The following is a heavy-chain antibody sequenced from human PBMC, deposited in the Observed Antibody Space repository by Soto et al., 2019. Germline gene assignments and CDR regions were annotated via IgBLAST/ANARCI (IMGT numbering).Heavy chain of an antibody. D-gene: IGHD2-2*01. CDR1: GFTFSSYA. V-gene: IGHV3-23*01. J-gene: IGHJ4*02. Sequence: EVQLLESGGGLVQPGGSLRLSCAASGFTFSSYAMSWVRQAPGKGLEWVSAISGSGGSTYYADSVKGRFTISRDNSKNTLYLQMNSLRAEDTAVYYCARAPQLVAPAATGFDSWGQGTLVTVSS. CDR2: ISGSGGST. CDR3: ARAPQLVAPAATGFDS.